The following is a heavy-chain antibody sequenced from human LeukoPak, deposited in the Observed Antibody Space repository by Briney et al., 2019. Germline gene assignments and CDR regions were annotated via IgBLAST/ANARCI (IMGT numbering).Heavy chain of an antibody. V-gene: IGHV3-33*01. D-gene: IGHD2-2*01. CDR3: ARASYCSSTSCYRFDY. J-gene: IGHJ4*02. CDR1: GFSFSTYG. Sequence: GGSLRLSCAASGFSFSTYGMHWVRQAPGKGLEWVAVIWNDGSNKYYEDSVKGRFTISRGNLKNTLYLQMNSLRAEDTAVYYCARASYCSSTSCYRFDYWGQGTLVTVSS. CDR2: IWNDGSNK.